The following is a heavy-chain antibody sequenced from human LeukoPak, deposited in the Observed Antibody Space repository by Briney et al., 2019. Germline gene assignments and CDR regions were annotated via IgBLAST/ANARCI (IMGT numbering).Heavy chain of an antibody. CDR1: GYTFTGYY. CDR3: ARGMTTYYYDSSGYYYEKGHFDY. CDR2: INPNSGGT. D-gene: IGHD3-22*01. V-gene: IGHV1-2*02. Sequence: ASVKVSCKASGYTFTGYYMHWVRQAPGQGLEWMGWINPNSGGTNYAQKFQGRVTMTRDTSISTAYMELSRLRSDDTAVYYCARGMTTYYYDSSGYYYEKGHFDYWGQGTLVTVSS. J-gene: IGHJ4*02.